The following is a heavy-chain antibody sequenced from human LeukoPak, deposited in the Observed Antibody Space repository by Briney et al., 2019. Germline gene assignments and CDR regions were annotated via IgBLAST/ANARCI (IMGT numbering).Heavy chain of an antibody. CDR1: GFTFSSYG. CDR3: VRDRDYAFDF. CDR2: IWYDGSNK. J-gene: IGHJ3*01. Sequence: GRSLRLSCAASGFTFSSYGMHWVRQAPDKGLEWVAVIWYDGSNKYYADSVKGRFTISRDNAENSLYLQMNSLRDEDTAVYFCVRDRDYAFDFWGQGTMVTVSS. V-gene: IGHV3-33*01.